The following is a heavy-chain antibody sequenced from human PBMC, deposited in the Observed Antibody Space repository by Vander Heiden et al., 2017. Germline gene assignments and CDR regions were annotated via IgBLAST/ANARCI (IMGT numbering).Heavy chain of an antibody. CDR1: GFTFRSYG. CDR3: ARGDPIGATGVTSRDAFDI. V-gene: IGHV3-33*01. Sequence: QVQLVESGGGVVQPGRSLRLSCAASGFTFRSYGLHWVRQAPGKGLEWVAVIWYDGSNKYYADSVKGRFTISRDNSKNTLYLQMNSLRAEDTAVYYCARGDPIGATGVTSRDAFDIWGQGTMVAVSS. D-gene: IGHD5-12*01. CDR2: IWYDGSNK. J-gene: IGHJ3*02.